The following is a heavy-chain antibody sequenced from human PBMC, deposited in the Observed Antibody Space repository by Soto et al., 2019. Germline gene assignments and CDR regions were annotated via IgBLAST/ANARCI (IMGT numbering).Heavy chain of an antibody. Sequence: SETLSLTCTVSGGSISSGGYYWSWIRQHPGKGLEWIGYIYYSGSTNYNPSLKSRVTISVDTSKNQFSLKLSSVTAADTAVYHCARGYQLPTSFGYWGQGTLVTVSS. CDR2: IYYSGST. D-gene: IGHD2-2*01. CDR3: ARGYQLPTSFGY. V-gene: IGHV4-61*08. CDR1: GGSISSGGYY. J-gene: IGHJ4*02.